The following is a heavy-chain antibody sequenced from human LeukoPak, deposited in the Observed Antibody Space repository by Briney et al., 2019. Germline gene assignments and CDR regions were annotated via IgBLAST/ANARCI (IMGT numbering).Heavy chain of an antibody. CDR2: ITVSGGNT. Sequence: GGSLRLSCAASGFTFNNYVLSWVRQAPGKGLEWVSTITVSGGNTYYADSVKGRFTISRDNSKNTLYLQMNSLRAEDTAVYYCGKDWSGGGSIWYLGDYWGQGTLVTVSS. CDR3: GKDWSGGGSIWYLGDY. V-gene: IGHV3-23*01. CDR1: GFTFNNYV. J-gene: IGHJ4*02. D-gene: IGHD6-13*01.